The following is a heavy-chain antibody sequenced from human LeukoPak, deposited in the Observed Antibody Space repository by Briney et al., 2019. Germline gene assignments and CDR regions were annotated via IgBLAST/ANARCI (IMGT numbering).Heavy chain of an antibody. CDR2: IKPDGSAQ. Sequence: GGSLRLSCATSGFTFSSNRMSWVRHVPGRGLDWVANIKPDGSAQYYAASVKGRFTVSRDNAKNSVYLQMNSLRVEDTAVYYCARANNSSWHNWGQGTLVTVSA. D-gene: IGHD6-13*01. CDR1: GFTFSSNR. V-gene: IGHV3-7*01. CDR3: ARANNSSWHN. J-gene: IGHJ4*02.